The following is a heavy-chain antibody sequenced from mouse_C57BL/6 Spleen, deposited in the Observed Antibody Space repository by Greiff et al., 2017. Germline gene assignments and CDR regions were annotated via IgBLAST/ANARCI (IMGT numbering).Heavy chain of an antibody. CDR2: ISSGSSTI. D-gene: IGHD1-1*01. J-gene: IGHJ3*01. CDR1: GFTFSDYG. CDR3: ARGYGSTPFAY. Sequence: DVQLVESGGGLVKPGGSLKLSCAASGFTFSDYGMHWVRQAPEKGLEWVAYISSGSSTIYYADTVKGRFTISRDNAKNTLFLQMTSLRSEDTAMYYCARGYGSTPFAYWGQGTLVTVSA. V-gene: IGHV5-17*01.